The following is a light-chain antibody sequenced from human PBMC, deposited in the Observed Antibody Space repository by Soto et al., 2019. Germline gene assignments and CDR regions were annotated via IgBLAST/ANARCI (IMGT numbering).Light chain of an antibody. Sequence: QSVLTQPPSVSAARGQKVTIPCSGSSSNIGVKSVSWYQQLPRTAPKLLIYDNSERPSGIPDRFSASKSGTSATLGITGLQTGDEADYYCGTWDDSLSAVVFGGGTKLTVL. CDR1: SSNIGVKS. V-gene: IGLV1-51*01. CDR3: GTWDDSLSAVV. J-gene: IGLJ2*01. CDR2: DNS.